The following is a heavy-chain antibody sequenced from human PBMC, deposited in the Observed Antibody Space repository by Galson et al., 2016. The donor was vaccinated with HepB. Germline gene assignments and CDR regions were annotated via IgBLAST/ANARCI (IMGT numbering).Heavy chain of an antibody. D-gene: IGHD5-18*01. J-gene: IGHJ4*02. V-gene: IGHV1-18*01. CDR3: ARGHTPTSTYSYGCDSFDS. CDR1: GYTFSSYG. CDR2: INCYNGNR. Sequence: SVKVSCKASGYTFSSYGITWVRQAPGPGLEWMGWINCYNGNRNFAQNLQGRITMTTDTSTKTAYMELRSLRSDDTAVYYCARGHTPTSTYSYGCDSFDSWGQGTLVTVSS.